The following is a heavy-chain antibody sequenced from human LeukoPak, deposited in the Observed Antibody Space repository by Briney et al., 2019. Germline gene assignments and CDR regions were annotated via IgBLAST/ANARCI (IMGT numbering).Heavy chain of an antibody. D-gene: IGHD6-13*01. J-gene: IGHJ5*02. Sequence: PSETLSLTCAVYDDSLTNHYWIGIRQPPGKGLEWIGEILHTGSTNYNPSFKGRVTISVDTSKNQFFLSLTSVTAADTAVYYCARGPAAVHPWGQGTLVTVSS. CDR3: ARGPAAVHP. V-gene: IGHV4-34*12. CDR1: DDSLTNHY. CDR2: ILHTGST.